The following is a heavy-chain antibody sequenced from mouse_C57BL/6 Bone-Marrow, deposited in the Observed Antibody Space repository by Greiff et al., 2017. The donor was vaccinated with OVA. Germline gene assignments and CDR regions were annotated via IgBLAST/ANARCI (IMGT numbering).Heavy chain of an antibody. CDR2: ISDGGSYT. V-gene: IGHV5-4*01. J-gene: IGHJ2*01. CDR3: ARDDGCYYFDY. Sequence: DVQLVESGGGLVKPGGSLKLSCAASGFTFSSYAMSWVRQTPEKRLEWVATISDGGSYTYYPDNVKGRFTISRDNAKNNLYLQMSHLKSEDTAMYYCARDDGCYYFDYWGQGTTLTVSS. CDR1: GFTFSSYA. D-gene: IGHD2-3*01.